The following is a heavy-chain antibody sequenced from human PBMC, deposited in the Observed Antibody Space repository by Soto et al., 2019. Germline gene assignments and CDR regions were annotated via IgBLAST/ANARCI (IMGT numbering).Heavy chain of an antibody. Sequence: VGSLRLSCAASGFTFSMYWMHWVLQAPGKGLLWVSRINGDGTDTTYADSVKGRFTISRDNAKNTVYLQMNGLRAEDTAVYYCAREVGRGSGSYYLDYWGQETLVTVSS. D-gene: IGHD3-16*01. V-gene: IGHV3-74*03. CDR2: INGDGTDT. CDR1: GFTFSMYW. J-gene: IGHJ4*02. CDR3: AREVGRGSGSYYLDY.